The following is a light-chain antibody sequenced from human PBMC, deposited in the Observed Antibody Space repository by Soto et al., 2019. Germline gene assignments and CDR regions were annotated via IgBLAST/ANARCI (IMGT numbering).Light chain of an antibody. V-gene: IGLV2-14*01. CDR1: SSDVGRFNY. Sequence: QSVLTQPASVSGSPGQSITISCTGTSSDVGRFNYVSWYQQHPGNPPKLIIFDVTRRPSGVSNRFSGSKSGNAASLTISGLQAEDEDNYYCSSFVGTSILVVFGGGTKVTVL. J-gene: IGLJ2*01. CDR3: SSFVGTSILVV. CDR2: DVT.